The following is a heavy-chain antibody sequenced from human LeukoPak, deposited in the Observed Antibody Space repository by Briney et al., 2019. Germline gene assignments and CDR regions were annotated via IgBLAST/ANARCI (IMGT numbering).Heavy chain of an antibody. V-gene: IGHV3-73*01. CDR3: TRPVYSSSWLTDY. Sequence: GGSLRLSCAASGFTFSGSAMHWVRQASGKGLEWVGRIRSKANSYATAYAASVKGRFTISRDDSKNTAYLQMNSLKTEDTAVYYCTRPVYSSSWLTDYWGQGALVTVSS. J-gene: IGHJ4*02. CDR2: IRSKANSYAT. D-gene: IGHD6-13*01. CDR1: GFTFSGSA.